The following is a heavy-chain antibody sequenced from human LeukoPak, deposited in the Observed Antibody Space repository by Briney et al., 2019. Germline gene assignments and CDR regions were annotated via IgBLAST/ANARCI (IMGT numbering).Heavy chain of an antibody. CDR1: GGSISSYY. CDR3: ARGNHLHWYFDL. CDR2: IYYSGST. D-gene: IGHD1-14*01. Sequence: SETLSLTCTVSGGSISSYYWNWIRQPPGKGLEWIGYIYYSGSTNYNPSLKSRVTISVDTSKNQFSLKLSSVTAADTAVYYCARGNHLHWYFDLWGRGTLVTVSS. V-gene: IGHV4-59*01. J-gene: IGHJ2*01.